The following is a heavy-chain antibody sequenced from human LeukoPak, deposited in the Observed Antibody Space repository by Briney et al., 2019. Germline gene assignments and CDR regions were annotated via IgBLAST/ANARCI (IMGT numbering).Heavy chain of an antibody. Sequence: GGSLRLSCSASGFTFSVYFMHWVLQAPGKGLEYVSSISSNEYDTYYADSVKGRFTISRDNSKNTLFLQMSSLSAEDTAVYYCVKDLNGTWSFDYWGQGTLVTVSS. CDR1: GFTFSVYF. D-gene: IGHD2-8*01. J-gene: IGHJ4*02. CDR2: ISSNEYDT. V-gene: IGHV3-64D*06. CDR3: VKDLNGTWSFDY.